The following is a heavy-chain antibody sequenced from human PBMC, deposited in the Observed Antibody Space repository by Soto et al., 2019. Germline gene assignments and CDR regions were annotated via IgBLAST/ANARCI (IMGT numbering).Heavy chain of an antibody. J-gene: IGHJ4*02. V-gene: IGHV4-59*08. CDR3: ARHSNFDWRYYFDY. D-gene: IGHD3-9*01. Sequence: SETLSLTCTVSGGSISSYYWSWIRQPPGKGLEWIGYIYYSGSTNYNPSLKSRVTISVDTSKNQFSLKLSSVTAADTAVYYCARHSNFDWRYYFDYWGQGTLVTVSS. CDR2: IYYSGST. CDR1: GGSISSYY.